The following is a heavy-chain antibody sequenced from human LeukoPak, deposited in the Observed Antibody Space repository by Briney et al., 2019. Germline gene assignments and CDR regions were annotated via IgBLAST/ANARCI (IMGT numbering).Heavy chain of an antibody. CDR3: AKDHGAAAVNDAFDI. CDR1: GFTFSSYA. Sequence: GGSLRLSCAASGFTFSSYAMSWVRQAPGKGLEWVAVISYDGSNKYYADSVKGRFTISRDNSKNTLYLQMNSLRAEDTAVYYCAKDHGAAAVNDAFDIWGQGTMVTVSS. D-gene: IGHD6-13*01. J-gene: IGHJ3*02. V-gene: IGHV3-30*18. CDR2: ISYDGSNK.